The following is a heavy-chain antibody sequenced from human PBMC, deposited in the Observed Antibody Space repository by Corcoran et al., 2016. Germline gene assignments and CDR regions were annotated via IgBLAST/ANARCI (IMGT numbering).Heavy chain of an antibody. V-gene: IGHV4-59*01. CDR2: IYYSGST. J-gene: IGHJ4*02. Sequence: QVQLQESGPGLVKPSETLSLTCTVSGGSISSYYWSWIRQPPGKGLEWIGYIYYSGSTNYNPSLKSRVTISVDTSKNQFSLKLSSVTAADTAVYYCARTDYGDSSGFDYWGQGTLVTVSS. CDR1: GGSISSYY. D-gene: IGHD4-17*01. CDR3: ARTDYGDSSGFDY.